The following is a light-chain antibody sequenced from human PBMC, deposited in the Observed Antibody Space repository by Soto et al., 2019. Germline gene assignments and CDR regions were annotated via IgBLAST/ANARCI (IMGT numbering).Light chain of an antibody. CDR2: AAS. V-gene: IGKV1-39*01. Sequence: DIQMTQSPSSLSASVEDRVIITCRASQSISNHLNWYQQKPGKAPKLLIFAASSLQSGVPSRFSGSRSGPDFTLTISSLQPEDFATYYCQQTYSNPRTFGQGTKVEIK. CDR1: QSISNH. CDR3: QQTYSNPRT. J-gene: IGKJ1*01.